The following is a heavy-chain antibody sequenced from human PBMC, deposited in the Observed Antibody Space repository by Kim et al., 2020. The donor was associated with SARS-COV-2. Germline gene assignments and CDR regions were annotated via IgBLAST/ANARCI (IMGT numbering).Heavy chain of an antibody. J-gene: IGHJ4*02. CDR3: VRYSGWYYFDY. Sequence: SQTLSLTCVISGDSLSSNTVAWSWIRQSPSSGLEWLGRTYYRSKWSSDYAVSVKSRIIINADPSKNQFSLHLNSVTPDDTANYYCVRYSGWYYFDYWGQG. CDR2: TYYRSKWSS. V-gene: IGHV6-1*01. D-gene: IGHD6-19*01. CDR1: GDSLSSNTVA.